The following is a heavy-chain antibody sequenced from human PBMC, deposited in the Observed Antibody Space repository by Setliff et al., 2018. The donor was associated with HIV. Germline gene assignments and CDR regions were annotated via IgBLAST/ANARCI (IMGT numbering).Heavy chain of an antibody. CDR2: IKSKTDGGTT. J-gene: IGHJ4*02. D-gene: IGHD5-18*01. V-gene: IGHV3-15*01. Sequence: GGSLRLSCVTSGLNLNDAWMNWVRQAPGKGLEWVGRIKSKTDGGTTDYAAPVKGRFTISRDDSKNTLYLQMNSLKTEDTAVYYCTTGPESSYGYRKDYWGQGTLVTVSS. CDR1: GLNLNDAW. CDR3: TTGPESSYGYRKDY.